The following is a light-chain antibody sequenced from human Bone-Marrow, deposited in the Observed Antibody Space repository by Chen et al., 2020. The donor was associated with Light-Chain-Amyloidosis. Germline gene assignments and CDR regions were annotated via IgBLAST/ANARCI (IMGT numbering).Light chain of an antibody. CDR3: QSYQGSSQGV. J-gene: IGLJ3*02. V-gene: IGLV6-57*01. Sequence: NFMLTQPHSVWESTGQTVIISCTASRGRIATNYEQWYQQRPGSSPTTVIYEDDQRPSGVPDRFSGSIDRSSNSASLTISGLKTEDEADYYCQSYQGSSQGVFGGGTKLTVL. CDR2: EDD. CDR1: RGRIATNY.